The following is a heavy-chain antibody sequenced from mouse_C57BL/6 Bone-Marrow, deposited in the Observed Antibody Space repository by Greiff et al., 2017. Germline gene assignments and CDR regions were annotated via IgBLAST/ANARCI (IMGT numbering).Heavy chain of an antibody. CDR2: IDPEDGDT. J-gene: IGHJ2*01. V-gene: IGHV14-1*01. Sequence: EVKLQESGAELVRPGASVKLSCTASGFNIKDYYMHWVKQRPEQGLEWIGRIDPEDGDTEYAPKFQGKATMTADTSSNTAYLQLSSLTSEDTAVYYCTIYYYGSSYPRWGQGTTLTVSS. D-gene: IGHD1-1*01. CDR1: GFNIKDYY. CDR3: TIYYYGSSYPR.